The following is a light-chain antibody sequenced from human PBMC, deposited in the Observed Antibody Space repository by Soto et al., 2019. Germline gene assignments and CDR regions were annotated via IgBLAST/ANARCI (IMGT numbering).Light chain of an antibody. J-gene: IGKJ4*01. CDR2: AAS. CDR1: QNIGYF. CDR3: QQSYAAPLT. Sequence: DIQMTQSPSSLSASVGDRVTITCRASQNIGYFLNWYQQKPGKAPNLLIYAASSFQTGVSSRFSGRGSGTEFTLTIRNLQPEDFATYWCQQSYAAPLTLGGGTKVDIK. V-gene: IGKV1-39*01.